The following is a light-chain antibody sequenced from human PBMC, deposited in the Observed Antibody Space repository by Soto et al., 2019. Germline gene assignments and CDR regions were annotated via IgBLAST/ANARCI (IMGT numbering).Light chain of an antibody. CDR1: QGISSS. Sequence: DIQLTQSPSFLSASVGDRVTITCRASQGISSSLAWYQQKPGKVPKLLIYAASTLQSGVPSRFSGSGSGTEFTLTISSLQPEDFATYYCQQLNTYPWTFGQGTKVEIK. J-gene: IGKJ1*01. CDR2: AAS. V-gene: IGKV1-9*01. CDR3: QQLNTYPWT.